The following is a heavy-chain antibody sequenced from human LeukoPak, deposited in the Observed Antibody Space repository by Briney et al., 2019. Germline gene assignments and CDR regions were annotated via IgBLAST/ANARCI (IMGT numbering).Heavy chain of an antibody. V-gene: IGHV1-2*02. D-gene: IGHD3-10*01. Sequence: ASVKLSCKSSGYTFTGYYMHWVRQAPGQGLEWMGWINPNSGGTNYAQKFQGRVTVTRDTSISTAYMELRRLRSGDTAVYYCARDLWFGEGYWGQGTLVTVSS. CDR2: INPNSGGT. CDR3: ARDLWFGEGY. J-gene: IGHJ4*02. CDR1: GYTFTGYY.